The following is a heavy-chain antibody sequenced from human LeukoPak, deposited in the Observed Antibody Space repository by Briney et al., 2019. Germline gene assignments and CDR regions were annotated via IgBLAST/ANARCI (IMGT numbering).Heavy chain of an antibody. V-gene: IGHV3-21*01. D-gene: IGHD6-13*01. CDR1: GFTFSSYS. J-gene: IGHJ4*02. CDR2: ISSSSSYI. Sequence: GGCLRLSCAASGFTFSSYSMNWVRRAPGKGLEWVSSISSSSSYIYYADSVKGRFTISRDNAKNSLYLQMNSLRAEDTAVYYCASLALGSWFDYWGQGTLVTVSS. CDR3: ASLALGSWFDY.